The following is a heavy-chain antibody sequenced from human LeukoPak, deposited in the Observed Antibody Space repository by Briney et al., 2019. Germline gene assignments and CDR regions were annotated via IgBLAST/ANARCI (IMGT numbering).Heavy chain of an antibody. D-gene: IGHD6-19*01. CDR2: MYGGST. CDR1: GGSISSSSYY. V-gene: IGHV4-39*01. J-gene: IGHJ3*02. CDR3: ARLGWQWLVYAFDI. Sequence: SETLSLTCTVSGGSISSSSYYWVWIRQPPGKRLEWIGSMYGGSTYYNPSLESRVTISIDTSKNQFSLKLSSVTAADTAVYYCARLGWQWLVYAFDIWGQGTMVTVSS.